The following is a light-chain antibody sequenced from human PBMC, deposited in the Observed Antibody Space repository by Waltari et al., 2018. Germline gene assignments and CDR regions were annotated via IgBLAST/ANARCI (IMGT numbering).Light chain of an antibody. J-gene: IGKJ1*01. V-gene: IGKV3-20*01. Sequence: EVVLPQSPGTLSLSPGERATLSCRASQSVRTYLAWYQQKPGQAPRLLIYGTSTRATGTPDRFSGSGSGTYFSLTISRLEPEDFAVYYCQKYDYLPATFGQGTKVEI. CDR2: GTS. CDR3: QKYDYLPAT. CDR1: QSVRTY.